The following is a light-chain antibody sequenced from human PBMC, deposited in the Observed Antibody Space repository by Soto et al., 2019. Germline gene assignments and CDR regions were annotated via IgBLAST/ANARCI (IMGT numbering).Light chain of an antibody. CDR1: SSNIGAGYD. Sequence: QSVLTQPPSVSGAPGQRVTISCTGSSSNIGAGYDVHWYQQLPGTAPKLLIYGNSNRPSGVPDRLSGSKSGTSASLAITGLHAEDEADYYSQSYDSSLSGVVFGGGTKLTV. V-gene: IGLV1-40*01. J-gene: IGLJ2*01. CDR3: QSYDSSLSGVV. CDR2: GNS.